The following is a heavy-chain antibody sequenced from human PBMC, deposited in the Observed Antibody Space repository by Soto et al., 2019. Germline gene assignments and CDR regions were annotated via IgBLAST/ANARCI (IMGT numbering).Heavy chain of an antibody. J-gene: IGHJ4*02. Sequence: SVKLYCRTSGFTFSSSAVHWVRQARRHRLQWIGWIDVGSGNANYAQMLQERIGISRDMSTSTAYMELSSLRAEDTAVYYCARDLGLWFGDLSYYFDHWGQGTLVTVSS. V-gene: IGHV1-58*01. D-gene: IGHD3-10*01. CDR3: ARDLGLWFGDLSYYFDH. CDR1: GFTFSSSA. CDR2: IDVGSGNA.